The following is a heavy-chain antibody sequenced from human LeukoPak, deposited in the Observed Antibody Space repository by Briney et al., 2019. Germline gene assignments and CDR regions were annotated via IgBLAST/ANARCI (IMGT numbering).Heavy chain of an antibody. V-gene: IGHV3-48*03. CDR3: ALLAVASDFDY. J-gene: IGHJ4*02. CDR2: IGASGTTK. CDR1: GFPLSFYE. D-gene: IGHD6-19*01. Sequence: GGSLRLSCAVAGFPLSFYEMNWVRQAAGKGLEWVSNIGASGTTKYYADSVKGRFSISRDNAKTSLYLQMNSLRVDDTAVYYCALLAVASDFDYWGQGALVTVSS.